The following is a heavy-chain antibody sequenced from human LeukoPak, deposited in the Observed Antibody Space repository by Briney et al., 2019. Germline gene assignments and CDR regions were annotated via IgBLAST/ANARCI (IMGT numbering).Heavy chain of an antibody. D-gene: IGHD3-10*01. J-gene: IGHJ4*02. CDR3: AREELWFGELSCLDY. Sequence: ASEKVSCKASGYTFTGYYMHWVRQAPGQGLEWMGWINPNSGGTNYAQKFQGRVTMTRDTSISTAYMELSRLRSDDTAVYYCAREELWFGELSCLDYWGQGILVTVSS. V-gene: IGHV1-2*02. CDR2: INPNSGGT. CDR1: GYTFTGYY.